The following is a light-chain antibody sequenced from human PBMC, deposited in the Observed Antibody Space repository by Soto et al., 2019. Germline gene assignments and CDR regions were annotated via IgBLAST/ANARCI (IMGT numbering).Light chain of an antibody. V-gene: IGLV2-14*01. CDR1: SSDVGGYNY. CDR3: SSYTTSNTRQIV. Sequence: QSVLTQAASVSGSPGQSVTISCTGTSSDVGGYNYVSWYQQHPGKAPKFMIYDVSNRPSGVSNRFSGSKSGNTSSLTISGLQAEEEADYYCSSYTTSNTRQIVFGTGTKVTVL. J-gene: IGLJ1*01. CDR2: DVS.